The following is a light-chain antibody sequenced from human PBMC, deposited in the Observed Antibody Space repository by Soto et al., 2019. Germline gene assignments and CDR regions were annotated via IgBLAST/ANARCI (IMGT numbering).Light chain of an antibody. CDR1: QTLSCSSNNKNY. V-gene: IGKV4-1*01. CDR2: WAY. Sequence: DIVLTQSPDSLAVSLGERATINCKSSQTLSCSSNNKNYLAWYQQKPGQPPKMLIGWAYTRASGVPDRFSGGGSGTDFTLTISRLQAEDVAVYFCQQYFSSPRTFGQGTRVDI. J-gene: IGKJ1*01. CDR3: QQYFSSPRT.